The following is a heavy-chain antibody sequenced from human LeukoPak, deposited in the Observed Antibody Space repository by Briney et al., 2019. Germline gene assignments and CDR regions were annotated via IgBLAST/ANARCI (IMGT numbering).Heavy chain of an antibody. CDR1: GYTFIAYY. CDR2: IIPMFETA. Sequence: ASVKVSCKASGYTFIAYYMHWVRQAPGQGLEWMGGIIPMFETANYAQKFQGRVTITADEFTTTVYMELSSLRSEDTAVYYCARGIRYYDILTGHVKGHDNSYYYYMDVWGQGTAVTISS. CDR3: ARGIRYYDILTGHVKGHDNSYYYYMDV. V-gene: IGHV1-69*13. J-gene: IGHJ6*03. D-gene: IGHD3-9*01.